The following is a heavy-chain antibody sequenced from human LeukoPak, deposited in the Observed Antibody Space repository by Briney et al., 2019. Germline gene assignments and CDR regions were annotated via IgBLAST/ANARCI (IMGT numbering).Heavy chain of an antibody. J-gene: IGHJ4*02. D-gene: IGHD2-21*01. CDR2: ISSSSSYI. Sequence: GGSLRLSCAASGFTFSSYSMNWVRQAPGKGLEWVSSISSSSSYIYYADSVKGRFTISRDNSKNTLYLQMNSLRAEDTAVYYCARERGDEYSYDYWGQGTLVTVSS. V-gene: IGHV3-21*01. CDR1: GFTFSSYS. CDR3: ARERGDEYSYDY.